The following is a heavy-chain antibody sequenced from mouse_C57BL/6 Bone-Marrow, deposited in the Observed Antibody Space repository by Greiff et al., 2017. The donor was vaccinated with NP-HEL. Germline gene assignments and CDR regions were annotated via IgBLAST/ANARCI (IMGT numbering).Heavy chain of an antibody. J-gene: IGHJ4*01. CDR3: AREYYGSPYYYAMDY. CDR1: GYSITSGYY. Sequence: ESGPGLVKPSQSLSLTCSVTGYSITSGYYWNWIRQFPGNKLEWMGYISYDGSNNYNPSLKNRISITRDTSKNQFFLKLNSVTTEDTATYYCAREYYGSPYYYAMDYWGQGTSVTVSP. V-gene: IGHV3-6*01. CDR2: ISYDGSN. D-gene: IGHD1-1*01.